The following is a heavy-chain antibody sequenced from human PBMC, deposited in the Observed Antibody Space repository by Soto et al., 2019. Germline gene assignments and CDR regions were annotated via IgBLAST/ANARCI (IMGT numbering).Heavy chain of an antibody. CDR3: ARVGYFGYSYGLYFDY. Sequence: SETLSLTCTVSGGSISSYYWSWIRQPPGKGLEWIGYIYYSGSTNYNPSLKSRVTISVDTSKNQFSLKLSSVTAADTAVYYCARVGYFGYSYGLYFDYWGQGTLVTVSS. CDR1: GGSISSYY. V-gene: IGHV4-59*01. CDR2: IYYSGST. D-gene: IGHD5-18*01. J-gene: IGHJ4*02.